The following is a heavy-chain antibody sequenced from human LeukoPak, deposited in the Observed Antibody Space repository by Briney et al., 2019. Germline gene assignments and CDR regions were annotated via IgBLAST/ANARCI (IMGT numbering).Heavy chain of an antibody. V-gene: IGHV3-21*01. CDR3: ARGYSGSYRIDY. Sequence: GGSLRLSCAASGFTFSLYNMNWVRQAPGKVLEWVSSIGSTSSYMSYADSTKGRFTISRDNAKNSLYLQMNSLRAEDTAVYYCARGYSGSYRIDYWGQGTPVTVSS. CDR1: GFTFSLYN. D-gene: IGHD1-26*01. CDR2: IGSTSSYM. J-gene: IGHJ4*02.